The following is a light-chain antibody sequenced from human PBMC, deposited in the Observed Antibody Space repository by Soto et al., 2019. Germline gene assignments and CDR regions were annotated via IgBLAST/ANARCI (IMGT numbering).Light chain of an antibody. CDR3: QHYKMYSPWT. V-gene: IGKV1-5*01. CDR1: QSISSW. Sequence: DIQMTQSPSTLSASVGDRVTITCRSSQSISSWLAWYQQRPGKAPKLLIYDVSSLQSGVTSRFSGSGSGTELILPISRLQSDDFATYYCQHYKMYSPWTFGQGTKVDIK. CDR2: DVS. J-gene: IGKJ1*01.